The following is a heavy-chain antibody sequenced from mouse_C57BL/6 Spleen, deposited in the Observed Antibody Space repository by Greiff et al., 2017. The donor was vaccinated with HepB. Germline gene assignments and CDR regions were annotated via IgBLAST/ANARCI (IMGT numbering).Heavy chain of an antibody. J-gene: IGHJ3*01. D-gene: IGHD2-4*01. V-gene: IGHV1-18*01. CDR3: AREGYDYDEKGFAY. CDR2: INPNNGGT. CDR1: GYTFTDYN. Sequence: EVQLQQSGPELVKPGASVKIPCKASGYTFTDYNMDWVKQSHGKSLEWIGDINPNNGGTIYNQKFKGKATLTVDKSSSTAYMELRSLTSEDTAVYYCAREGYDYDEKGFAYWGQGTLVTVSA.